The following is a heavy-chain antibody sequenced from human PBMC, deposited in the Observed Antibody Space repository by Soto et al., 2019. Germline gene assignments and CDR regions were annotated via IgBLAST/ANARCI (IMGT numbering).Heavy chain of an antibody. J-gene: IGHJ6*02. CDR1: GFAFSSYE. CDR2: ISSSASTI. Sequence: EVQLLESGGGLVQPGGSLRLSCAASGFAFSSYEMNWVRQAPGKGLEWVSYISSSASTIHYADSVKGRFTISRDNAKNSESLPMNSLRTEDSAVYYCARAAGIMPRGFTGMDVWGQGPTVTFSS. CDR3: ARAAGIMPRGFTGMDV. V-gene: IGHV3-48*03. D-gene: IGHD3-10*01.